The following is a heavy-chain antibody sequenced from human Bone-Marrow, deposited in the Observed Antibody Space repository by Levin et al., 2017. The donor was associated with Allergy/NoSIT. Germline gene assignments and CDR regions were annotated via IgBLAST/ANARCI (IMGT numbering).Heavy chain of an antibody. D-gene: IGHD4/OR15-4a*01. J-gene: IGHJ4*02. V-gene: IGHV6-1*01. CDR3: ARDPDYGQGLDY. Sequence: SQTLSLTCAISGDSVSSNTAAWNWIRQSPAGGLEWLGRTYYRSRWYHDYATSVEGRITVNPDTSKNQFSLQLNSVTPEDTAVYYCARDPDYGQGLDYWGQGTLVTVSS. CDR2: TYYRSRWYH. CDR1: GDSVSSNTAA.